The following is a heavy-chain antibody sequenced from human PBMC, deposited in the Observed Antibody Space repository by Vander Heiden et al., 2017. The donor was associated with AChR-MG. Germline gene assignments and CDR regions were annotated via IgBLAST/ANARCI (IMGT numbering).Heavy chain of an antibody. D-gene: IGHD2-2*01. J-gene: IGHJ5*02. CDR3: ASSCTSCLFGGNWFDP. V-gene: IGHV4-4*07. Sequence: QVQLQESGPGLVTPSETLSLTCTVSGGSISSYYWSWIRQPAGKGLEWIGRIYTSGSTNYNPSLKSRVTMSVDTSKNQFSLKLSSVTAADTAVYYCASSCTSCLFGGNWFDPWGQGTLVTVSS. CDR2: IYTSGST. CDR1: GGSISSYY.